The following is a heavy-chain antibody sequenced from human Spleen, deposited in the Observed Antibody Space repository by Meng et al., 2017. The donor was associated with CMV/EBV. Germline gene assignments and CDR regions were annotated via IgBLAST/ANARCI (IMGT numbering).Heavy chain of an antibody. D-gene: IGHD2-2*01. J-gene: IGHJ6*02. V-gene: IGHV4-59*01. CDR3: TRDRHQLLYYYYGMDV. CDR1: GASISKYY. Sequence: GSLRLSCTVSGASISKYYWTWVRQPPGKALEWIGFIYYNGDTYYNPSLKSRVAISLDTSKNQFSLKMSSMTTADTAVYYCTRDRHQLLYYYYGMDVWGQGTTVTVSS. CDR2: IYYNGDT.